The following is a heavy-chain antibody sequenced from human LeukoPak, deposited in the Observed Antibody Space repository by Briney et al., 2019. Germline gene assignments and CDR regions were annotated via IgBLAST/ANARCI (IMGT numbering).Heavy chain of an antibody. J-gene: IGHJ6*02. Sequence: SGGSLRLSCAASGFTFSYSWIHWVRQVPGRGLVWVARMGSDGSTTNYADSVQSRFAMSSDDAKNTVYLHMNSLRVDDTAIYYCARAPGGLNAMDVWGQGTTVTVSS. V-gene: IGHV3-74*01. CDR3: ARAPGGLNAMDV. D-gene: IGHD1-1*01. CDR2: MGSDGSTT. CDR1: GFTFSYSW.